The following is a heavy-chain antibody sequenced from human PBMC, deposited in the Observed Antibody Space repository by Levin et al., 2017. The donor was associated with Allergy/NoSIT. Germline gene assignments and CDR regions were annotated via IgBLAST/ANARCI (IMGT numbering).Heavy chain of an antibody. CDR2: LYYSGST. V-gene: IGHV4-59*01. CDR3: ARDNGSSGWYGWIDS. Sequence: SETLSLTCTVSGDSISSYHWNWLRQPPGKELEWIGCLYYSGSTKYNPSLKSRVTISVDATKNQFSLKLRSVTAADTAVYYCARDNGSSGWYGWIDSWGQGTLVTVSS. CDR1: GDSISSYH. D-gene: IGHD6-19*01. J-gene: IGHJ5*01.